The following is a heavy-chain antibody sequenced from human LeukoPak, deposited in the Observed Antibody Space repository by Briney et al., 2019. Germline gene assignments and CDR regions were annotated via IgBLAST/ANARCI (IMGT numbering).Heavy chain of an antibody. D-gene: IGHD4-11*01. V-gene: IGHV4-4*07. CDR2: IYTSGST. Sequence: SETLSLTCTVSGGSISSYYWSWIRQPAGKGLEWIGRIYTSGSTNYNPSLKSRVTMSVDTSKNQFSLKLSSVTAADTAVYYCARGNQSNYPYYYYYYMDVWGKGTTVTVSS. J-gene: IGHJ6*03. CDR3: ARGNQSNYPYYYYYYMDV. CDR1: GGSISSYY.